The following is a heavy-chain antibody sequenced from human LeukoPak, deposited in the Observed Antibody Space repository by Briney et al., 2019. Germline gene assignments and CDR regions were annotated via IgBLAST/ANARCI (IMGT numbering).Heavy chain of an antibody. CDR1: GGSVSSGSYY. Sequence: KTSETLSLTCTVSGGSVSSGSYYWSWIRQPPGKGLEWIGYIYYSGSTNYNPSLKSRVTISVDTSKNQFSLKLSSVTAADTAVYYCARDGGRTGIFDYWGQGTLVTVSS. D-gene: IGHD1-1*01. CDR3: ARDGGRTGIFDY. J-gene: IGHJ4*02. CDR2: IYYSGST. V-gene: IGHV4-61*01.